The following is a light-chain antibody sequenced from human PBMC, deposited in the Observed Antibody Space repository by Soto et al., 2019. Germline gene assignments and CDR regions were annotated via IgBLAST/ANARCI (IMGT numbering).Light chain of an antibody. V-gene: IGKV1-27*01. CDR3: QKYNSAPLT. Sequence: DVQMTKSPSSLSAFVGDRVTITCRASQGIAPYLAWFQQKPGKVPKLLIYATSTLQSGVPSRFSGSGSGTDVTLTINSLQPEDVGTYYCQKYNSAPLTFGGGTKVEIK. J-gene: IGKJ4*01. CDR1: QGIAPY. CDR2: ATS.